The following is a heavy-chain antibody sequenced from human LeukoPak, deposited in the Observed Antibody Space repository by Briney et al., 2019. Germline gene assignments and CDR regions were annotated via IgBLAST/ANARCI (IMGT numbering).Heavy chain of an antibody. J-gene: IGHJ4*02. CDR3: AKDSNYYDSSGYYGLDY. V-gene: IGHV3-30*02. Sequence: GGSLRLSCAASGFTFSSYGMHWAHQAPGKGLEWVAFIRYDGSNKYYADSVKGRFTISRDNSKNTLYLQMNSLRAEDTAVYYCAKDSNYYDSSGYYGLDYWGQGTLVTVSS. CDR2: IRYDGSNK. D-gene: IGHD3-22*01. CDR1: GFTFSSYG.